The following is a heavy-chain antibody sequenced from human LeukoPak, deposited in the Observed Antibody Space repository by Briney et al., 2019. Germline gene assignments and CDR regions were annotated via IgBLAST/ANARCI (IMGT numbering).Heavy chain of an antibody. Sequence: SETLSLTCTVSGGSISSGDYYWRGIRQPPGKGLEWIGYIYYRASTYYTQTIKTRVTISVATSKNQFSLKLSSVTAADTAVYYCARNVVSVEWLPLDYWGQGTLVTVSS. CDR2: IYYRAST. D-gene: IGHD3-3*01. CDR3: ARNVVSVEWLPLDY. J-gene: IGHJ4*02. CDR1: GGSISSGDYY. V-gene: IGHV4-30-4*08.